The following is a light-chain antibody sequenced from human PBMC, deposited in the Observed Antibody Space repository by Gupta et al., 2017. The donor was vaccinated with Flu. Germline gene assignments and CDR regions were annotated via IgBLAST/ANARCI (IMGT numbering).Light chain of an antibody. CDR1: SGHSNCA. J-gene: IGLJ3*02. V-gene: IGLV4-69*01. CDR2: VHIDGGH. Sequence: VKVTCTLSSGHSNCAITWHQQHPGKGPRYLMKVHIDGGHSKGDGIPDRFSGSKSGAEYYLTISSLQAEDEDDYYCQTWGTDFRVFGGGTKLTVL. CDR3: QTWGTDFRV.